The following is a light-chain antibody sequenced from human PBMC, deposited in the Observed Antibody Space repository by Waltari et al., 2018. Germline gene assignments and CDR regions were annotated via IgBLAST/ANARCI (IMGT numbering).Light chain of an antibody. CDR2: KAN. V-gene: IGLV8-61*01. CDR3: ALYMGSGIWV. Sequence: QTVVTQEPSLSVSPGGTVPLTCALSSGSVSTTSYATWYQQTPGQAPRTLVYKANARSSGVPDRFSGSILGNTAALTITGAQADDESDYYCALYMGSGIWVFGGGTKLTVL. CDR1: SGSVSTTSY. J-gene: IGLJ3*02.